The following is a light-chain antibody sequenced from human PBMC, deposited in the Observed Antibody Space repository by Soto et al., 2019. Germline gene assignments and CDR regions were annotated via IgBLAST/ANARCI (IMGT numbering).Light chain of an antibody. J-gene: IGKJ4*01. CDR3: KQSKSFPLT. V-gene: IGKV1-12*01. CDR1: QDIERW. Sequence: DIQMTQSPSSLSASVGDRVSITCRASQDIERWLAWYQQKPGEVPKVLIYAASSLQSGVPSRFSGSGSGTDFSLTISSLQPEDFATYYCKQSKSFPLTFGGGTKVDIK. CDR2: AAS.